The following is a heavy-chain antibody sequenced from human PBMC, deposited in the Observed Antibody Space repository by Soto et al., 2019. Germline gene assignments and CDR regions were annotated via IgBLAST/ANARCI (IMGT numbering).Heavy chain of an antibody. CDR3: ARGVATTTAHWFDP. J-gene: IGHJ5*02. CDR1: GFTFSSYA. V-gene: IGHV3-30-3*01. D-gene: IGHD5-12*01. Sequence: QVPLVESGGGVVQPGRSLRLSCAASGFTFSSYAMHWVRQAPGKGLEWVAVISYDGSNKYYADSVKGRFTISRDNSKNTLYLQMNSLRAEDTAVYYCARGVATTTAHWFDPWGQGTLVTVSS. CDR2: ISYDGSNK.